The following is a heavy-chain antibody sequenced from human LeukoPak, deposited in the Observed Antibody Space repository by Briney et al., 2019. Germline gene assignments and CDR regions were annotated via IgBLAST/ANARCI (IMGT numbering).Heavy chain of an antibody. J-gene: IGHJ4*02. D-gene: IGHD2-15*01. CDR3: ARVDCSGGSCYFDY. Sequence: PGGSLRLSCAASGFSFSRYWMHWVRQTPGKGLVWVSRINSDGSSTRCADSVKGRFTISRDNAKNTLDLQMSSLRAEDTAVYYCARVDCSGGSCYFDYWGQGTLVTVSS. CDR1: GFSFSRYW. V-gene: IGHV3-74*01. CDR2: INSDGSST.